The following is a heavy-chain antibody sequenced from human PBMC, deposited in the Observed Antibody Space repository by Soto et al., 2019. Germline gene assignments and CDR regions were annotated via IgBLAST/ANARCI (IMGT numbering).Heavy chain of an antibody. J-gene: IGHJ3*02. V-gene: IGHV1-46*01. Sequence: ASVKVSCKASGYTFTSYYMHWVRQAPGQGLEWMGIINPSGGSTSYAQKFQGRVTMTRDTSTSTVYMELSSLRSDDTAVYYCARDRSRGSSGWYSGAFDIWGQGTMVTVSS. CDR2: INPSGGST. CDR1: GYTFTSYY. D-gene: IGHD6-19*01. CDR3: ARDRSRGSSGWYSGAFDI.